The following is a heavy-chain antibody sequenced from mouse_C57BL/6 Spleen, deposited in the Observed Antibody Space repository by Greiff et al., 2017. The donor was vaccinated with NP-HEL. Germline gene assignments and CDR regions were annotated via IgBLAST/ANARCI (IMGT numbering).Heavy chain of an antibody. D-gene: IGHD3-1*01. CDR2: IDPSDSYT. CDR1: GYTFTSYW. Sequence: QVQLQQPGAELVLPGASVKLSCKASGYTFTSYWMHWVQQRPGQGLEWIGEIDPSDSYTYYHQKFKGKSILTVDKYSSTAYLQLSSLKSEDSALYYCARSGYDDRGKGTTLTVAS. CDR3: ARSGYDD. V-gene: IGHV1-69*01. J-gene: IGHJ2*01.